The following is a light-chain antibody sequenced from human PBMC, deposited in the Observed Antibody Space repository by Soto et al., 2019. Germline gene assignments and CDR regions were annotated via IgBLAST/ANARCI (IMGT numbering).Light chain of an antibody. CDR2: GAS. J-gene: IGKJ4*01. Sequence: PGERATLSCTASQHVTTTYIAWYQQKFGQAPRLLIYGASTRATGTPDRFTGGGFGTDFTLTISRVEPEDFAVYHCQQYDSSFTFGGGTKVEMK. CDR3: QQYDSSFT. V-gene: IGKV3-20*01. CDR1: QHVTTTY.